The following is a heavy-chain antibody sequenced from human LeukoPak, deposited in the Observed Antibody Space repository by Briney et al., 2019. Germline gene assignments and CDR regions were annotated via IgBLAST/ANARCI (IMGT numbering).Heavy chain of an antibody. Sequence: PSETLSLTCTVSGGSISSYYWSWIRQPPGKGLEWIRYIYYSGSTNYNPSLKSRVTISVDTSKNQFSLKLSSVTAADTAVYYCARDRRQWLVSGVRYFDLWGRGTLVTVSS. CDR1: GGSISSYY. CDR3: ARDRRQWLVSGVRYFDL. CDR2: IYYSGST. V-gene: IGHV4-59*01. J-gene: IGHJ2*01. D-gene: IGHD6-19*01.